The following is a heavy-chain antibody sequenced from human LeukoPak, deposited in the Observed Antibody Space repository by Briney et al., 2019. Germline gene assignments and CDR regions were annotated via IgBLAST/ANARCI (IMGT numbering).Heavy chain of an antibody. Sequence: ASVKVSCKASGYTFIGYYFHWVRQAPGQGLEWLGWINPNSGDTNYAQNFQGRVTLTRDTSLTTAYMEVNKLRPDDTAVYYCARDSSGWPRPYYYMNVWGKGTTVTVSS. CDR3: ARDSSGWPRPYYYMNV. CDR1: GYTFIGYY. V-gene: IGHV1-2*02. CDR2: INPNSGDT. D-gene: IGHD6-19*01. J-gene: IGHJ6*03.